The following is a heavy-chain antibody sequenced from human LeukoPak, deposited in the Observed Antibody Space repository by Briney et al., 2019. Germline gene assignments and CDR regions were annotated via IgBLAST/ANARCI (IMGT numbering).Heavy chain of an antibody. CDR1: GFTFSSYW. CDR2: INSDGRST. D-gene: IGHD3-22*01. Sequence: GGSLRLSCAASGFTFSSYWMHWVRQAPGKGLVWVSGINSDGRSTSYADSVKGRFTISRDNAKNTLYLQVSSLRAEDTAVYYCARDGDSSGYPPPTGYWGQGTLVTVSS. V-gene: IGHV3-74*01. CDR3: ARDGDSSGYPPPTGY. J-gene: IGHJ4*02.